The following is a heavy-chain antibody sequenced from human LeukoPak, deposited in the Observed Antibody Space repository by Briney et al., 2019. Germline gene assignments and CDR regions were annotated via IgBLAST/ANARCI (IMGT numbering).Heavy chain of an antibody. D-gene: IGHD2-15*01. Sequence: SETLSHTFAVSGYSISSGYFWGWIRQPPGKGVGWIGSIYHSGSTYYNPSLKSRVTISVDTSKNQFSLKLSSVTAADTAVYYCARGGAATGNFDYWGQGTLVTVSS. J-gene: IGHJ4*02. CDR2: IYHSGST. CDR1: GYSISSGYF. CDR3: ARGGAATGNFDY. V-gene: IGHV4-38-2*01.